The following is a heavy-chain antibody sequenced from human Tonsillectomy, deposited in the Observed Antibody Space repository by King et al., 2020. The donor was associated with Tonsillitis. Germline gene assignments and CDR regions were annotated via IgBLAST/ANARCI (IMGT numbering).Heavy chain of an antibody. CDR2: IYYSGST. D-gene: IGHD6-19*01. CDR1: GGSISSYY. J-gene: IGHJ4*02. CDR3: ARVGSGSPHFDY. Sequence: QLQESGPGLVKPSETLSLTCTVSGGSISSYYWSWMRPPQGKGLAWIGYIYYSGSTNYNSSLKSRVTISIDTSKNQFSLKLNSVAAADTAVYYCARVGSGSPHFDYWGQGTLVTVSS. V-gene: IGHV4-59*01.